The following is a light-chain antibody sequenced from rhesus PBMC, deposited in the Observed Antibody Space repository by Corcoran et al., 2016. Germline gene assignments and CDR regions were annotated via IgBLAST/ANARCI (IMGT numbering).Light chain of an antibody. CDR1: ENVNTY. Sequence: DIQVTQSPSSLSASVGDRVTITCRTSENVNTYLHWYQKKPGKPPRLLIYGASTLQSGVPSRFSGSGSGTDYTYTNSRLQPGDVTTYSCQQSYGIPFSFGPETQLDIK. V-gene: IGKV1-74*01. J-gene: IGKJ3*01. CDR3: QQSYGIPFS. CDR2: GAS.